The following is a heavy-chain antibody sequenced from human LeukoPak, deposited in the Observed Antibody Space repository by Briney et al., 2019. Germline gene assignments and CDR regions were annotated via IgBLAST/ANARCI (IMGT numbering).Heavy chain of an antibody. CDR2: IKQDGSET. J-gene: IGHJ4*02. CDR1: GLSISTYW. V-gene: IGHV3-7*04. CDR3: SGGSGWLTDY. D-gene: IGHD6-19*01. Sequence: PGGSLRLSWAASGLSISTYWMNWVRQAPGKGLEWVATIKQDGSETLYVDFVKGRFTISRDNAKNSLYLQMNSLRAEDTAVYYCSGGSGWLTDYWGQGTLVTVSS.